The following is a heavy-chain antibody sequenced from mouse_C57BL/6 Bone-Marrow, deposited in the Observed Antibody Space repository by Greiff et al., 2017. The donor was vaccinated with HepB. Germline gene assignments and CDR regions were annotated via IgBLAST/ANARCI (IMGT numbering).Heavy chain of an antibody. CDR2: IRSKSNNYAT. D-gene: IGHD2-4*01. CDR3: VRDYDYVWDYAMDY. J-gene: IGHJ4*01. Sequence: EVQGVESGGGLVQPKGSLKLSCAASGFSFNTYAMNWVRQAPGKGWEWVARIRSKSNNYATYYADSVKDRFTISRDDSESMLYLQMNNLKTEDTAMYYCVRDYDYVWDYAMDYWGQGTSVTVSS. CDR1: GFSFNTYA. V-gene: IGHV10-1*01.